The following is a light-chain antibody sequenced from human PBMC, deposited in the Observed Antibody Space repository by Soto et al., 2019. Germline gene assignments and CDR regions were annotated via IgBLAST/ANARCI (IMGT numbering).Light chain of an antibody. CDR1: SSDVGCYNL. J-gene: IGLJ2*01. Sequence: QSALTQHASVSGSPGQSITISCTGTSSDVGCYNLVSWYQQHPGKAPKLMIYEGSKRPSGVSNRFSGSKSGNTASLTISGLQAEDDADYYCCSYAGSSTVVFGGGTKLTVL. V-gene: IGLV2-23*01. CDR2: EGS. CDR3: CSYAGSSTVV.